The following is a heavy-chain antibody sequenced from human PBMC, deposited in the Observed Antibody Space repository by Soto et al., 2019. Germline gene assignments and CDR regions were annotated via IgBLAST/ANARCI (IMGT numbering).Heavy chain of an antibody. CDR2: VFDTGST. D-gene: IGHD2-2*01. CDR1: GDSLSSYY. CDR3: ARGPIVVLQAAWFDP. V-gene: IGHV4-59*01. Sequence: QEQLQESGPGLVKPSETLSLTCTVSGDSLSSYYWSWIRQPPGKGLEWIGCVFDTGSTDYNPALRSRVTISVDTSKNQFSVRLTSVTAADTAVYYCARGPIVVLQAAWFDPWGQGTLVTVSS. J-gene: IGHJ5*02.